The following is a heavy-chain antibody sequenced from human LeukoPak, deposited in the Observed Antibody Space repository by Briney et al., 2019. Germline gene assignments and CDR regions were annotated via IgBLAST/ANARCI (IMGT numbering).Heavy chain of an antibody. CDR3: ASDDSGSYYY. CDR1: GYSISSGYY. V-gene: IGHV4-38-2*02. Sequence: SETLSLTCTVSGYSISSGYYWGWIRQPPGKGLEWIGSIYHSGSTYYNPSLKSRVTISVDTSKNQFSLKLSSVTAAETAVYYCASDDSGSYYYWGQGTLVTVSS. D-gene: IGHD1-26*01. CDR2: IYHSGST. J-gene: IGHJ4*02.